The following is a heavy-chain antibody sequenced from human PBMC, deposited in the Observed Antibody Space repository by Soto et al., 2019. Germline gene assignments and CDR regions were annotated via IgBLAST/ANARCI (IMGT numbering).Heavy chain of an antibody. CDR3: ARAPVTIFGVVIMLDYYYGMDV. CDR1: GYTFTSYG. V-gene: IGHV1-18*01. CDR2: ISAYNGNT. J-gene: IGHJ6*02. D-gene: IGHD3-3*01. Sequence: ASVKVSCKASGYTFTSYGISWVRRAPGQGLEWMGWISAYNGNTNYAQKLQGRVTMTTDTSTSTAYMELRSLRSDDTAVYYCARAPVTIFGVVIMLDYYYGMDVWGQGTTVTVSS.